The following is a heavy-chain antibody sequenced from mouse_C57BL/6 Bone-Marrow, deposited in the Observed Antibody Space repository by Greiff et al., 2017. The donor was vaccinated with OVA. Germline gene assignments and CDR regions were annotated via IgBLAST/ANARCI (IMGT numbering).Heavy chain of an antibody. Sequence: EVKLVESGGGLVQPGESLKLSCESNEYEFPSHDMSWVRKTPEKRLELVAAINSDGGSTYYPDTMERRFIISRDNTKKTLDLQMSSLRSEDTALYYCARSYYGSSMSYWYFDVWGTGTTVTVSS. CDR3: ARSYYGSSMSYWYFDV. J-gene: IGHJ1*03. CDR1: EYEFPSHD. CDR2: INSDGGST. D-gene: IGHD1-1*01. V-gene: IGHV5-2*01.